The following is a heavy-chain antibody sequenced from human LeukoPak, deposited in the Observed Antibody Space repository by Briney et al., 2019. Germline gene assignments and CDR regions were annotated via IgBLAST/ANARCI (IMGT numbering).Heavy chain of an antibody. V-gene: IGHV3-13*01. Sequence: GGSLRLSCAASGFTFSSYDMHWVRQATGKGLEWVSAIGTAGDTYYPGSVKGRFTISRENAKNYLYLQMKSLRAGDTAVYYCARGGDLIVGATGFDYWGQGTLVTVSS. D-gene: IGHD1-26*01. CDR2: IGTAGDT. J-gene: IGHJ4*02. CDR3: ARGGDLIVGATGFDY. CDR1: GFTFSSYD.